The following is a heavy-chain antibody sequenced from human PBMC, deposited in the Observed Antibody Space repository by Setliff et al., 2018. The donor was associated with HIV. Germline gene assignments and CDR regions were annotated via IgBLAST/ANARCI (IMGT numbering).Heavy chain of an antibody. J-gene: IGHJ4*02. D-gene: IGHD5-18*01. CDR2: IYYSGST. CDR1: GDSTSSSSSY. CDR3: ARTRGYTNGYIDS. V-gene: IGHV4-39*01. Sequence: SETLSLTCTVSGDSTSSSSSYWGWIRQPPGKGLEWIGSIYYSGSTYYNPSLKSRVTISVDTSKNQFSLKLNSVTAADTAVYYCARTRGYTNGYIDSWAQGTLVTVSS.